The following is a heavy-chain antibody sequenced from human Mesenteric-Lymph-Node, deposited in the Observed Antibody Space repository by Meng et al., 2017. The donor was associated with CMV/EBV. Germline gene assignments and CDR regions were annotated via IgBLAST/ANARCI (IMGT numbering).Heavy chain of an antibody. D-gene: IGHD3-10*01. V-gene: IGHV4-34*01. Sequence: TCAVYGGSFSAYYWSWIRQPPGKGLEWIGEINRAGSPNYNPSLKSRVTISVDTSKNQFSLKLSSVTATDTAVYYCATALYGSDNPDYWGQGTLVTVSS. CDR1: GGSFSAYY. J-gene: IGHJ4*02. CDR2: INRAGSP. CDR3: ATALYGSDNPDY.